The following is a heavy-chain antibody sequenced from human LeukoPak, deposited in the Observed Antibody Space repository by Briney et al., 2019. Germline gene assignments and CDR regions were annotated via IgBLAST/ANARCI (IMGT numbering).Heavy chain of an antibody. CDR2: ISAYNGNT. D-gene: IGHD3-22*01. J-gene: IGHJ4*02. CDR3: ARWNGELFQEYYYDSSGYYFDY. V-gene: IGHV1-18*01. Sequence: ASVKVSCKASGYTFTSYGISWVRQAPGQGLEWMGWISAYNGNTNYAQKLQGRVTMTTDTSTSTAYMELRSLRSDDTAVYYCARWNGELFQEYYYDSSGYYFDYWGQGTLVTVSS. CDR1: GYTFTSYG.